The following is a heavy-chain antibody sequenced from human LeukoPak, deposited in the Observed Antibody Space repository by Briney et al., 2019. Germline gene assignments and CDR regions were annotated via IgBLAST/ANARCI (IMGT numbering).Heavy chain of an antibody. CDR2: IYYSGST. V-gene: IGHV4-61*05. J-gene: IGHJ4*02. Sequence: PSETLSLTCTVSGGSISSSSYYWGWIRQPPGKGLEWIGYIYYSGSTNYNPSLKSRVTISVDTSKNQFSLKLSSVTAADTAVYYCARGRAIFGVVTNYFDYWGQGTLVTVSS. CDR1: GGSISSSSYY. CDR3: ARGRAIFGVVTNYFDY. D-gene: IGHD3-3*01.